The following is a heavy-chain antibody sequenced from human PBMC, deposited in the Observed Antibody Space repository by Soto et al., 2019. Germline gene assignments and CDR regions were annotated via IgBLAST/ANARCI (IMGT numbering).Heavy chain of an antibody. J-gene: IGHJ4*02. CDR1: GYSFTSYG. CDR3: ARVSPSSRASEP. Sequence: QVQLVQSGAEVKKPGASVRVSCKASGYSFTSYGISWVRQAPGQGLEWMGWISAYNGNTNYAQILQGRVTMTTDTSTTTAYLELRSLKADDTAVYYCARVSPSSRASEPWGQGTLVTVS. CDR2: ISAYNGNT. V-gene: IGHV1-18*01. D-gene: IGHD2-21*01.